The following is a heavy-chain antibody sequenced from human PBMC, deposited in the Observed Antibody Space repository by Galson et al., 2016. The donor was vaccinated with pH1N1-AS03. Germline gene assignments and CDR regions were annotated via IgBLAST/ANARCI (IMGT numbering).Heavy chain of an antibody. J-gene: IGHJ6*02. CDR3: AKDLFWMSAMDV. CDR2: IGSDLKT. CDR1: GFGVSGNA. V-gene: IGHV3-23*01. Sequence: SLRLSCAASGFGVSGNAMTWVRQAPGKGLEWVSSIGSDLKTHYANSVKGRFSISKDNSKNTVYLQMDSLRAEDTALYYCAKDLFWMSAMDVWGHGTTVTVSS. D-gene: IGHD1-1*01.